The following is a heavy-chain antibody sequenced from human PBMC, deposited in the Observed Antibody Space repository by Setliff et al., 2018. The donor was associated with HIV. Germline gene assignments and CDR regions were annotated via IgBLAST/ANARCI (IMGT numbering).Heavy chain of an antibody. CDR3: AGGSGYCNKGDCYIGVHRTPDKYYFDS. J-gene: IGHJ4*02. Sequence: ASVKVSCKASGDTFSNYAITWVRQAPGQGLEWMGGINPLFGTTNYAHNFQGRLTITTDQIMSTAYMELTSLRSEDTAVYYCAGGSGYCNKGDCYIGVHRTPDKYYFDSWGQGTLVTVSS. CDR1: GDTFSNYA. V-gene: IGHV1-69*05. CDR2: INPLFGTT. D-gene: IGHD2-8*01.